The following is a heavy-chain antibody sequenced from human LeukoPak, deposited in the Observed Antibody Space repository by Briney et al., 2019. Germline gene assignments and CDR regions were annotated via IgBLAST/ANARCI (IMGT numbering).Heavy chain of an antibody. CDR2: ISGSGAST. V-gene: IGHV3-23*01. D-gene: IGHD6-19*01. CDR3: AKVSSGWYYYFGH. J-gene: IGHJ4*02. CDR1: AFTFSSYA. Sequence: PGGSPRLSCAASAFTFSSYAMSWVRQAPGKGLEWVSGISGSGASTYYADAVKGRFTISRDNSKNTLYLQMNTLRAEDTAVYYCAKVSSGWYYYFGHWGQGTLVTVSS.